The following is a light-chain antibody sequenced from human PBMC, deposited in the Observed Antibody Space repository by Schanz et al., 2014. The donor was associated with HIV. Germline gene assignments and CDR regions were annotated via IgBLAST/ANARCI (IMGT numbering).Light chain of an antibody. J-gene: IGLJ3*02. V-gene: IGLV1-44*01. CDR3: GTWDDSLNGWV. CDR2: NTY. Sequence: QSVLTQAPSASGTPGQRVTISCSGSTSDFKTNAVLWYQQLPGAAPKLLIYNTYHRPSGVPDRFSGSESGTSASLAISGLQSEDEADYYCGTWDDSLNGWVFGGGTKLTVL. CDR1: TSDFKTNA.